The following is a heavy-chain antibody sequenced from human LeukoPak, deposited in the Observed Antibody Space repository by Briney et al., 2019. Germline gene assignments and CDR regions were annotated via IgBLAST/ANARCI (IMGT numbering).Heavy chain of an antibody. J-gene: IGHJ5*02. V-gene: IGHV3-21*01. CDR2: ISSSSSYI. Sequence: GGSLRLSCPASGFTFSSYCRNWVRQAPGKGLEWVSSISSSSSYIYYADSVKGRFTISRDNAKNSLYLQMNSLRAEDTAVYYCARDPSPGYSYGQNGFDPWGQGTLVTVSS. CDR3: ARDPSPGYSYGQNGFDP. D-gene: IGHD5-18*01. CDR1: GFTFSSYC.